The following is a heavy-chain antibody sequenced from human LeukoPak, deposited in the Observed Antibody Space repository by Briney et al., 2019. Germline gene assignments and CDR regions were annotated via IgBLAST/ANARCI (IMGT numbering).Heavy chain of an antibody. D-gene: IGHD2-8*01. J-gene: IGHJ4*02. V-gene: IGHV3-23*01. CDR3: GRAYRVYASSDS. CDR2: ISGSGGST. Sequence: GGSLRLPCAASGFSFRSYAMSWVRQAPGKGLEWVSGISGSGGSTYYSDSVKGRFTISRDNSNNTAFLQMNSLRGDDTAVYAKGRAYRVYASSDSWGQGTLVTVSS. CDR1: GFSFRSYA.